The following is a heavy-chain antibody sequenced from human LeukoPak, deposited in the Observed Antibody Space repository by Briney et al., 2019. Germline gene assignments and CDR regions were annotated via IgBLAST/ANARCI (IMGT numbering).Heavy chain of an antibody. Sequence: GGSLRLSCAASGFTFSSYGMHWVRQAPGKGLEWVAVISYDESNKYYADSVKGRFTISRDNSKDTLYLQMNSLRAEDTAVYYCARMVDTAMAGPHYYYYGMDVWGQGTTVTVSS. CDR3: ARMVDTAMAGPHYYYYGMDV. D-gene: IGHD5-18*01. CDR2: ISYDESNK. J-gene: IGHJ6*02. V-gene: IGHV3-30*19. CDR1: GFTFSSYG.